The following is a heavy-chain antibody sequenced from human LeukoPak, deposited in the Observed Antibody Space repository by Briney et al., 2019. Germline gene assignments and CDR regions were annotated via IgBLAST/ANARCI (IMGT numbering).Heavy chain of an antibody. CDR2: INHSGST. Sequence: SETLSLTCAVYGGSFSGYYWSWIRQPPGKGLEWIGEINHSGSTNYNPSLKSRVTISVDTSKNQFSLKLSSVTAADTAVYYCARRYCTNGVCYPATVTRGASDIWGQGTMVTVSS. CDR3: ARRYCTNGVCYPATVTRGASDI. J-gene: IGHJ3*02. CDR1: GGSFSGYY. V-gene: IGHV4-34*01. D-gene: IGHD2-8*01.